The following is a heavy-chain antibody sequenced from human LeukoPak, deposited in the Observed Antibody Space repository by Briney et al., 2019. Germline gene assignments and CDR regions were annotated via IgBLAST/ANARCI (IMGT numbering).Heavy chain of an antibody. CDR1: GFTFSTYG. Sequence: GRSLRLSCAASGFTFSTYGMHWVRQAPGKGLEWVAVIWYDGSNKFYPDSVKGRFTISRDNSKDTLYLQMNSLRTEDTAVYYCARDMYYYGSGSYDAFDIWGQGTMVTVSS. CDR2: IWYDGSNK. V-gene: IGHV3-33*01. J-gene: IGHJ3*02. CDR3: ARDMYYYGSGSYDAFDI. D-gene: IGHD3-10*01.